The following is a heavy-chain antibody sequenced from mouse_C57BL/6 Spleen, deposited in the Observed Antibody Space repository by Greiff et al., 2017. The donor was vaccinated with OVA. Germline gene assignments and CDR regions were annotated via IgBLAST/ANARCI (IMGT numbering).Heavy chain of an antibody. CDR2: ISSGSSTI. J-gene: IGHJ2*01. V-gene: IGHV5-17*01. Sequence: VQLKESGGGLVKPGGSLKLSCAASGFTFSDYGMHWVRQAPEKGLEWVAYISSGSSTIYYADTVKGRFTISRDNAKNTLFLQMTSLRSEDTAMYYCAELYGNYDWGQGTTLTVSS. CDR1: GFTFSDYG. D-gene: IGHD2-1*01. CDR3: AELYGNYD.